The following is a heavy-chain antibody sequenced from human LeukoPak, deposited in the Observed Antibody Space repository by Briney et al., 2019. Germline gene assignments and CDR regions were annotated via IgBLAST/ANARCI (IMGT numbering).Heavy chain of an antibody. CDR3: ARSSWGYCSGGSCLLYYFDY. Sequence: GESLKISCKGSGYSFTSYWIGWVRQMPGKGLEWMGIIYPGDSDTRYSPSFQGQVTISADKSISTAYLQWSSLKASDTVMYYCARSSWGYCSGGSCLLYYFDYWGQGTLVTVSS. J-gene: IGHJ4*02. CDR1: GYSFTSYW. V-gene: IGHV5-51*01. D-gene: IGHD2-15*01. CDR2: IYPGDSDT.